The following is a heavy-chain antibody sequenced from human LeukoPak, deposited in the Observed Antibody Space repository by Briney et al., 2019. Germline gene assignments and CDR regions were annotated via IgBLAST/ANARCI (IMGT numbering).Heavy chain of an antibody. V-gene: IGHV3-23*01. J-gene: IGHJ1*01. Sequence: GGSLRLSCAASGFTFSSYGVHWVRQAPGKGLEWVSAISGSGGSTYYADSVKGRFTISRDNSKNTLYLQMNSLRAEDTAVYYCAKPSSGYREYFQHWGQGTLVTVSS. CDR3: AKPSSGYREYFQH. CDR1: GFTFSSYG. D-gene: IGHD3-22*01. CDR2: ISGSGGST.